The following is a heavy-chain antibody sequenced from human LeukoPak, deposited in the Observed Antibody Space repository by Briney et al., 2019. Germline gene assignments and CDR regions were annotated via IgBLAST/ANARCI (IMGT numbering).Heavy chain of an antibody. CDR2: LYASESP. Sequence: SETLSLTCTVSGAFLTNPTYYQWSWIRQAPGKGLELIGSLYASESPKINPSLRGRVTISVDTSKDQFSLKLSSVTAADTAVYYCARESSRNAFDIWGQGTMVTVSS. CDR1: GAFLTNPTYY. J-gene: IGHJ3*02. CDR3: ARESSRNAFDI. V-gene: IGHV4-61*01.